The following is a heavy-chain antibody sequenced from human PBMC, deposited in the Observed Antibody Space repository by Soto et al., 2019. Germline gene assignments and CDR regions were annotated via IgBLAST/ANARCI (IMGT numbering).Heavy chain of an antibody. Sequence: PGGSLRLSCAASGFTFSSYSLNWFRQAPGKGLEWVSSISSSSSYIYYADSVKGRFTISRDNAKNSLYLQMNSLRAEDTAVYYCARDRAWAAAGINYYGMDVWGQGTTVTVSS. J-gene: IGHJ6*02. CDR1: GFTFSSYS. V-gene: IGHV3-21*01. CDR3: ARDRAWAAAGINYYGMDV. D-gene: IGHD6-13*01. CDR2: ISSSSSYI.